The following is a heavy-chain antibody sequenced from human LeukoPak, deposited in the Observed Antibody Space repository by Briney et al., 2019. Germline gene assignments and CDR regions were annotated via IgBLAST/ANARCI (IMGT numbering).Heavy chain of an antibody. CDR3: ARSFFDY. CDR1: GRPISSYH. Sequence: PSDTLSLTCTVSGRPISSYHWIWTRQPPGKALEWVGYIYYSGSTTYNPSLKSRVSISVDPSKNQFSLKLSSVPAADTAVYYCARSFFDYWGQGTLVTVSS. CDR2: IYYSGST. V-gene: IGHV4-59*07. J-gene: IGHJ4*02.